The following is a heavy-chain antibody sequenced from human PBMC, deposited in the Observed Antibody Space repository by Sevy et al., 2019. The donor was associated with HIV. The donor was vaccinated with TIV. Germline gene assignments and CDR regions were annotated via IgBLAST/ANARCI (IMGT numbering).Heavy chain of an antibody. CDR3: TSPSGRLLTEPNYYYYYGMDV. J-gene: IGHJ6*02. Sequence: GGSLRLSCAASGFTFSNAWMSWVRQVPGKGLEWVGRIKSKTDGGTTDYAAPVKGRFTISRDDSKNTLYLQMNSLKTEDTAVYYCTSPSGRLLTEPNYYYYYGMDVWGQGTTVTVSS. V-gene: IGHV3-15*01. D-gene: IGHD2-15*01. CDR2: IKSKTDGGTT. CDR1: GFTFSNAW.